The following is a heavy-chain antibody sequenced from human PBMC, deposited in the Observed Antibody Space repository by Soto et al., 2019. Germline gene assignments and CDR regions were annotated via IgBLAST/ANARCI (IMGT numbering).Heavy chain of an antibody. CDR3: ARRASTPGGAASAPYFDY. J-gene: IGHJ4*02. CDR1: GGSISSSSYY. Sequence: PSETLSLTCTVSGGSISSSSYYWGWIRQPPGKGLEWIGSIYYSGSTYYNPSLKSRVTISVDTSKNQFSLKLSSVTAADTAVYNCARRASTPGGAASAPYFDYWGQGTLVTVSS. V-gene: IGHV4-39*01. CDR2: IYYSGST. D-gene: IGHD1-26*01.